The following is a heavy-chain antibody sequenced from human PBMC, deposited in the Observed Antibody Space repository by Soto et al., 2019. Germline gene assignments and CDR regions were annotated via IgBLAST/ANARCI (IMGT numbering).Heavy chain of an antibody. V-gene: IGHV1-46*01. D-gene: IGHD2-8*01. CDR2: INPSGGST. CDR3: ARPPYPGCINAVCYPLDY. Sequence: QVQLVQYGAEVKKPGASVKISCKASGYTFTSYYMHWVRQAPGQGLEWMGIINPSGGSTNYAQKPQGRVAMTRDTSTITVYMELNSLRSEDTAVYYCARPPYPGCINAVCYPLDYWGQGTLVTVSS. J-gene: IGHJ4*02. CDR1: GYTFTSYY.